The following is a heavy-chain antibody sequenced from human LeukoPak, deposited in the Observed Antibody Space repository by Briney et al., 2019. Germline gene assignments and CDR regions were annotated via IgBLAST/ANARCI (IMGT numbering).Heavy chain of an antibody. D-gene: IGHD3-22*01. V-gene: IGHV3-20*04. Sequence: PGGSLRLSCAASGFTFNDYGMSWVRQGPGKGLEWVSGINWNGGTTGYADSVRGRFTISRDNAKNSLYLQMNSLRAEDTALYYCARDKHHCDSSNYVWGQGTLVTVSS. CDR3: ARDKHHCDSSNYV. J-gene: IGHJ4*02. CDR2: INWNGGTT. CDR1: GFTFNDYG.